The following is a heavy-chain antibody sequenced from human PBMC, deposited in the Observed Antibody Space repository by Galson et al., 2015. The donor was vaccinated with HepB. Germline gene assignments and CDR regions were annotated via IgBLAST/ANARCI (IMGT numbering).Heavy chain of an antibody. CDR3: AKDGIMVANNPYHFHY. CDR1: GFSFTRYA. D-gene: IGHD2-15*01. V-gene: IGHV3-23*01. CDR2: ITSSGGNS. J-gene: IGHJ4*02. Sequence: SLRLSCAASGFSFTRYAMPWVRQAPGKGLEWVSSITSSGGNSYYTDSVKGRFTVSRDNSKSTLLLQLNSLRAEDTAMYFCAKDGIMVANNPYHFHYWGQGTLVTVSS.